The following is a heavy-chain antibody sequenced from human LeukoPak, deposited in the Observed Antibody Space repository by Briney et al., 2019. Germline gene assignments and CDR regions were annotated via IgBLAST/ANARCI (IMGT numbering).Heavy chain of an antibody. CDR3: ARDDPYYDSWSGPEFDY. CDR1: GYTFTSYG. J-gene: IGHJ4*02. D-gene: IGHD3-3*01. Sequence: ASVKVSCKASGYTFTSYGISWVRQAPGQGLEWMGWISAYSGNTNYAQKLPGRVTMTTDTSTSTAYMELRSLRSDDTAVYYCARDDPYYDSWSGPEFDYWGQGTLVTVSS. V-gene: IGHV1-18*01. CDR2: ISAYSGNT.